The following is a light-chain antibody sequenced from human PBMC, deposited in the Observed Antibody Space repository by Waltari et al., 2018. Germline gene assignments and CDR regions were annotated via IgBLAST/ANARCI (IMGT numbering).Light chain of an antibody. CDR1: RSVLYSSNNKNY. Sequence: DIVMTQSPDSLAVSLGERAPTNCKSRRSVLYSSNNKNYLAWYQQKPGQPPKLLIYWASTRESGVPDRFSGSGSGTDFTLTISSLQAEDVAVYYCQQYYSTPLTFGPGTKVDIK. J-gene: IGKJ3*01. V-gene: IGKV4-1*01. CDR3: QQYYSTPLT. CDR2: WAS.